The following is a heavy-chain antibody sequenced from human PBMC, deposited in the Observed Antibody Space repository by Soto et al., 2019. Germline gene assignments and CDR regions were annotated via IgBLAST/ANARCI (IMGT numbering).Heavy chain of an antibody. D-gene: IGHD6-13*01. V-gene: IGHV1-18*04. Sequence: GASVKVSCKASGYTFTSYGISCVRRAPGQVLEWMGWISAYNGNTNYAQKLQGRVTMTTDTSTSTAYMELRSLRSDDTAVYYCARGRYSSSWMGFDFDYWGQGTLVTVSS. CDR1: GYTFTSYG. CDR2: ISAYNGNT. CDR3: ARGRYSSSWMGFDFDY. J-gene: IGHJ4*02.